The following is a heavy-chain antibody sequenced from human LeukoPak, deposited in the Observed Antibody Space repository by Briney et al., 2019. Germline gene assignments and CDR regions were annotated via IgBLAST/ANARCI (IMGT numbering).Heavy chain of an antibody. V-gene: IGHV3-7*03. D-gene: IGHD1-26*01. CDR3: ARTISRGELLPLDY. CDR2: IKADGSGK. CDR1: GFTFSSSW. Sequence: GGSLRLSCVASGFTFSSSWMTWVRQAPGMGLERVANIKADGSGKYYVDSVGGRFSISRDNAKNSLYLQMNSLRAEDTAVYYCARTISRGELLPLDYWGQGTLVTVSS. J-gene: IGHJ4*02.